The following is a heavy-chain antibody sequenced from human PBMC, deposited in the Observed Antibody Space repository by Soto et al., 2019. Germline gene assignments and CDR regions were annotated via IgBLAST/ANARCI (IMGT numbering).Heavy chain of an antibody. CDR3: ARHTRYSSSCSDY. CDR2: IYYSGST. CDR1: GGSISSYY. D-gene: IGHD6-13*01. V-gene: IGHV4-59*08. Sequence: PSETLSLTCTVSGGSISSYYWSWIRQPPGKGLEWIGYIYYSGSTNYNPSLKSRVTISVDTSKNQFSLKLSSVTAADTAVYYCARHTRYSSSCSDYCGQGTLVTVSS. J-gene: IGHJ4*02.